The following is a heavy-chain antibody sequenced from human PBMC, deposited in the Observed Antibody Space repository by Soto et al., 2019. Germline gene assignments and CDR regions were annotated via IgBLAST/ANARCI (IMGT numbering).Heavy chain of an antibody. CDR2: FDPEDGET. CDR3: ATLWLGGIADFDY. CDR1: GYTLTELS. Sequence: ASVKVSCKVSGYTLTELSMHWVRQAPGKGLEWMGGFDPEDGETIYAQKFQGRVTMTEDTSTDTAYMELSRLRSEDTAVYYCATLWLGGIADFDYWGQGTLVTVSS. J-gene: IGHJ4*02. D-gene: IGHD6-13*01. V-gene: IGHV1-24*01.